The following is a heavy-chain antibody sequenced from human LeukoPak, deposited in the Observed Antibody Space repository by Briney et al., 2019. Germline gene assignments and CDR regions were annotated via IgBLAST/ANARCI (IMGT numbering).Heavy chain of an antibody. J-gene: IGHJ4*02. CDR3: ATYRHLPY. CDR1: GFTFSNYW. Sequence: PGGSLRLSRAASGFTFSNYWMTWVRQAPGKGLEWVANINRDGSERYYVDSVKGRFTISRDDAKSSLYLQMSSLRAEDSAMYYCATYRHLPYWGQGILVTVSS. V-gene: IGHV3-7*01. CDR2: INRDGSER. D-gene: IGHD2-2*02.